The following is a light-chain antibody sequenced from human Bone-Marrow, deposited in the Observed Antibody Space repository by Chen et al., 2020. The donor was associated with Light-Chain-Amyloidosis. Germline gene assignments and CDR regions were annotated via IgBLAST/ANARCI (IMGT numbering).Light chain of an antibody. V-gene: IGKV3-11*01. CDR1: QSVSSY. J-gene: IGKJ2*01. CDR2: DAS. CDR3: QQRSNWAGYT. Sequence: EIVLTQSPATLSLSPGERATLSCRASQSVSSYLAWYQQKPGQAPRLLIYDASNRATGIPARFSGSGSGTDFTLTISSLEPEDFAVYYCQQRSNWAGYTLGQGTKLEIK.